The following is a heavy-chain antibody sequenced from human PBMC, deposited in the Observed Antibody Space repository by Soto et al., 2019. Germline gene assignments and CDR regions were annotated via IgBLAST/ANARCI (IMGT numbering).Heavy chain of an antibody. CDR3: ARDSSSGSSDY. D-gene: IGHD3-10*01. CDR2: IYSGGST. CDR1: GFTVSSNY. J-gene: IGHJ4*02. V-gene: IGHV3-53*04. Sequence: SGGSLRLSCAASGFTVSSNYMSWVRQAPGKGLEWVSVIYSGGSTYYADSVKGRFTISRHNSKNTLYLQMNSLRAEDTAVYYCARDSSSGSSDYWGQGTLVTVSS.